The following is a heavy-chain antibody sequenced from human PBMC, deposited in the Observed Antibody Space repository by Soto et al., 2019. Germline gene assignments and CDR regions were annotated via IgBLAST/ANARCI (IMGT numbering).Heavy chain of an antibody. CDR1: GGTFSSYA. CDR3: ASGGGKTYYYDSSGYVDAFDI. Sequence: SVKVSCKASGGTFSSYAISWGRQAPGQGLEGMGGIIPIFGTATHAQKFQGRVTITADESTSTAYMELSSLRSEDTAVYYCASGGGKTYYYDSSGYVDAFDIWGQGTMVTVSS. CDR2: IIPIFGTA. J-gene: IGHJ3*02. V-gene: IGHV1-69*13. D-gene: IGHD3-22*01.